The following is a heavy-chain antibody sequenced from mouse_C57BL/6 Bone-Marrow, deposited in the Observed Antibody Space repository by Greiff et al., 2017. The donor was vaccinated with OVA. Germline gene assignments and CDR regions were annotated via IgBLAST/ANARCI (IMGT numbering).Heavy chain of an antibody. V-gene: IGHV1-55*01. D-gene: IGHD1-1*01. CDR3: AIITTVVSNWYFDV. CDR2: IYPGSGST. CDR1: GYTFTSYW. Sequence: QVQLQQSGAELVKPGASVKMSCTASGYTFTSYWITWVKQRPGQGLEWIGDIYPGSGSTNYNAKFKSKATLTVDTSSSTAYMQLSSLTSEDSAVYYCAIITTVVSNWYFDVWGTGTTVTVSS. J-gene: IGHJ1*03.